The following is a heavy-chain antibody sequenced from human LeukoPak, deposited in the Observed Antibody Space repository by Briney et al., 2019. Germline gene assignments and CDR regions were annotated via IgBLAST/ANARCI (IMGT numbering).Heavy chain of an antibody. Sequence: ASVKVSCKASGYTFTGYYMHWVRQAPGQGLEWMGWISAYNGNTNYAQKLQGRVTMTTDTSTSTDYMELSSLRSDDTAVYFCARDTSEGDYAWWFDPWGQGTLVTVAS. CDR1: GYTFTGYY. CDR3: ARDTSEGDYAWWFDP. V-gene: IGHV1-18*04. D-gene: IGHD3-16*01. CDR2: ISAYNGNT. J-gene: IGHJ5*02.